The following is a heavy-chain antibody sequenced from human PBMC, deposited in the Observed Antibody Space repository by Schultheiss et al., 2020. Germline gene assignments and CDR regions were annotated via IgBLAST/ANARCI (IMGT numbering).Heavy chain of an antibody. CDR2: ISYDGSNK. V-gene: IGHV3-30*04. CDR3: AKDYYGSGSVPDDAFDI. J-gene: IGHJ3*02. D-gene: IGHD3-10*01. CDR1: GFTFSSYA. Sequence: WGSLRLSCAASGFTFSSYAMHWVRQAPGKGLEWVAVISYDGSNKYYADSVKGRFTISRDNSKNTLYLQMNSLRAEDTAVYYCAKDYYGSGSVPDDAFDIWGQGTMVTVSS.